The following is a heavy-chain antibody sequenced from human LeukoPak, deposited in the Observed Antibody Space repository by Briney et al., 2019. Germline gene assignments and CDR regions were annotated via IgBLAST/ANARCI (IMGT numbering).Heavy chain of an antibody. V-gene: IGHV4-61*02. CDR1: GDSISSGNYY. Sequence: PSQTLSLTCTVSGDSISSGNYYWSWIRQPAGKGLEWIGRIYTSGSTNYNPSLKSRVTISVDTSKNQFSLKLSSVTAADTAVCYCARERRGSSSDYFDYWGQGTLVTVSS. D-gene: IGHD6-6*01. CDR3: ARERRGSSSDYFDY. J-gene: IGHJ4*02. CDR2: IYTSGST.